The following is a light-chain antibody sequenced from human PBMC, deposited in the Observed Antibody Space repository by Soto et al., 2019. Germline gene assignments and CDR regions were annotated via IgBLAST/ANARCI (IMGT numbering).Light chain of an antibody. CDR2: AAS. Sequence: DIQMTQSPSSLSASVGDRVTVTFRASQSISNYLNWYQQKPGTAPKLLIHAASSLQSGVPSRFSGSGSGTDFTLTISSLQPEDFATYYCQQANSFPRTFGQGTRLEIK. CDR1: QSISNY. CDR3: QQANSFPRT. V-gene: IGKV1-39*01. J-gene: IGKJ5*01.